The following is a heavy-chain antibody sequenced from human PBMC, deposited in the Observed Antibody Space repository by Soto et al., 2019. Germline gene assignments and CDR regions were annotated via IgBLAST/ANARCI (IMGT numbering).Heavy chain of an antibody. Sequence: ASVKVSCKASGYTFTVYYMHWVRQAPGQGLEWMGWINPNSGGTNYAQRFQGWVTMTRDTSISTAYMELSRLRSEDPAVYYCARGGLWGGAETNSGAFDIWGKGKRVT. V-gene: IGHV1-2*04. CDR3: ARGGLWGGAETNSGAFDI. CDR1: GYTFTVYY. D-gene: IGHD2-21*01. CDR2: INPNSGGT. J-gene: IGHJ3*02.